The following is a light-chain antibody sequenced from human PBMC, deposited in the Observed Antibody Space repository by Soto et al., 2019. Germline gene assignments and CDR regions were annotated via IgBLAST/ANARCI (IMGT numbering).Light chain of an antibody. Sequence: EIVMTQSPATLSVSPGERATLSCRASQSVSSYLAWYQQKPGQAPRLIIYGASTRATGIPARFGGSGSGTEFTLTISSLRSEDFEVYYCQQYNNWPRTFGQGTKVDIK. V-gene: IGKV3-15*01. J-gene: IGKJ1*01. CDR3: QQYNNWPRT. CDR1: QSVSSY. CDR2: GAS.